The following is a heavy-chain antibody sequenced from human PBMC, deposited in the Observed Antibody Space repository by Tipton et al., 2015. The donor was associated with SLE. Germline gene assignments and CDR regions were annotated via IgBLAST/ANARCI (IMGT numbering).Heavy chain of an antibody. V-gene: IGHV4-31*03. CDR3: ARDRADRWLQPYWYFDL. Sequence: GLVKPSETLSLTCSVSGGSISSGSYFWSWIRQHPGRGLEWIGYIFYSGGATYYNPSLKSRLSISLDTSRNQFSLHLSSVTAADTAVYFCARDRADRWLQPYWYFDLWGRGALVTVSS. CDR1: GGSISSGSYF. J-gene: IGHJ2*01. CDR2: IFYSGGAT. D-gene: IGHD5-24*01.